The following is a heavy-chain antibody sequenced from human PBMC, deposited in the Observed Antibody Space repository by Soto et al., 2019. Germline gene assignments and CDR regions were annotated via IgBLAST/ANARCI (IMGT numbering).Heavy chain of an antibody. CDR1: RCTFTSYI. V-gene: IGHV3-48*01. CDR3: AREVRYCSSTSCSTDFDS. D-gene: IGHD2-2*02. CDR2: ISSTSNTI. J-gene: IGHJ4*02. Sequence: PGRSLRLSCAASRCTFTSYIMNCVRQAPGKGLEWISHISSTSNTIYYADSVKGRFTISRDKNSLYLQMNSLRVEDTAVYYCAREVRYCSSTSCSTDFDSWGQGTLVTVSS.